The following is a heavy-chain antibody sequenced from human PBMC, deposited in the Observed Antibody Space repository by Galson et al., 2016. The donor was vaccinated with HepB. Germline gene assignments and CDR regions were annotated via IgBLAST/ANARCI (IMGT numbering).Heavy chain of an antibody. J-gene: IGHJ4*02. Sequence: SLRLSCAASGFTFSNYGMHWVRQAPGKGLEWVAVISNDGNAKYYADSVKGRFTISTDNSKNTLYLDMKSLRDEDTAVYLCAKDMFVTPSSFIVDDWGQGTLVTVSS. V-gene: IGHV3-30*18. CDR1: GFTFSNYG. CDR2: ISNDGNAK. D-gene: IGHD4-23*01. CDR3: AKDMFVTPSSFIVDD.